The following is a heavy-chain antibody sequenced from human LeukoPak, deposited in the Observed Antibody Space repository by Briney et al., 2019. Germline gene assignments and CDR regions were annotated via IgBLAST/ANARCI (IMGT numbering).Heavy chain of an antibody. V-gene: IGHV3-23*01. CDR3: VREGPRGLAFDI. J-gene: IGHJ3*02. D-gene: IGHD3/OR15-3a*01. CDR2: ISASGGST. Sequence: GGSLRLSCAASGFTFSSYAMSWVRRAPGKGLEWVSGISASGGSTFYADSVKGRFTISRDNSKNTLYLQMNGLRVEDTAVYYCVREGPRGLAFDIWGQGTMVTVSS. CDR1: GFTFSSYA.